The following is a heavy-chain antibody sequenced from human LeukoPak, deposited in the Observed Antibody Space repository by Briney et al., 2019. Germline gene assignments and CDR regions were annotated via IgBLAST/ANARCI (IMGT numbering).Heavy chain of an antibody. CDR1: AGSITSASYY. CDR3: ARERNIYDSSGYFLDY. Sequence: SETLSLTCTVSAGSITSASYYWAWIRQAPGKGLEWIGYIHYSGSTYYNPSLKSRVLISADTSKNQFSLNLRSVTAADTAVYYCARERNIYDSSGYFLDYWGQGTLVTVSS. CDR2: IHYSGST. J-gene: IGHJ4*01. V-gene: IGHV4-31*03. D-gene: IGHD3-22*01.